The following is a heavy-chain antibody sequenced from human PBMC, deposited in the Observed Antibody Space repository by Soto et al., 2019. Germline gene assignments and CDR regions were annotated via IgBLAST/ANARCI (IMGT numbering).Heavy chain of an antibody. V-gene: IGHV4-31*03. CDR3: ARALVHCSGGSCQEDFDI. CDR1: GGSISSGGHY. CDR2: IYYSGST. J-gene: IGHJ3*02. Sequence: SETLSLTCTVSGGSISSGGHYWSWIRQHPGKGLEWIGYIYYSGSTNYNPSLKSRVTISVDTSKNQFSLKLSSVTAADTAVYYCARALVHCSGGSCQEDFDIWGQGTMVTVSS. D-gene: IGHD2-15*01.